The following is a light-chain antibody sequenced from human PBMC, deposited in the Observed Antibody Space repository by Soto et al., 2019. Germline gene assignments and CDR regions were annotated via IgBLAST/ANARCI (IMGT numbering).Light chain of an antibody. CDR1: KLGDKY. Sequence: SYELTQPPSVSVSPGQTPSITCSGDKLGDKYACWYQQKPGQSPVLVIYQDSKRPSGIPERFSGSNSGNTATLTISGTQAMDEADYYCQAWDSSLHVVFGGGTQLTV. CDR2: QDS. J-gene: IGLJ2*01. CDR3: QAWDSSLHVV. V-gene: IGLV3-1*01.